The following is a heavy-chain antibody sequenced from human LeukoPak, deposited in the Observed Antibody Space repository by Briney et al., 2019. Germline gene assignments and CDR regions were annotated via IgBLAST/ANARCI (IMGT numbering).Heavy chain of an antibody. Sequence: PGGSLRLSCAASGFTFSSYEMNWVRQAPGKGLEWVSYISSGSTIYDADSVKGRFTISRDNAKNSLYLQMNSLRAEDTVVYYCARESIAVAGAPFDYWGQGTLVTVSS. CDR2: ISSGSTI. J-gene: IGHJ4*02. V-gene: IGHV3-48*03. CDR3: ARESIAVAGAPFDY. D-gene: IGHD6-19*01. CDR1: GFTFSSYE.